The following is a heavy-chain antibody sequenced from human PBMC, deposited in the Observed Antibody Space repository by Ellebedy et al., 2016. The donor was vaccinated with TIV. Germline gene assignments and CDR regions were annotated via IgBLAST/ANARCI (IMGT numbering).Heavy chain of an antibody. CDR3: AREAIVAGDTGWWFEY. CDR2: IQGSAEST. V-gene: IGHV3-23*01. CDR1: GFTFSNVD. Sequence: GESLKISXAVSGFTFSNVDMSWVRQAPGKGLEWVSAIQGSAESTHYADSVRGRFTISKDNSKNTLFLQMNSLRVEDTAVYYCAREAIVAGDTGWWFEYWGQGTLVTVSS. D-gene: IGHD6-13*01. J-gene: IGHJ4*02.